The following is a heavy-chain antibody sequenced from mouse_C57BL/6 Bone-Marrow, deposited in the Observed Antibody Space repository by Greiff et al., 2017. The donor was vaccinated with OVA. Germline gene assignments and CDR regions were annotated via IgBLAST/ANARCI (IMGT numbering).Heavy chain of an antibody. CDR3: ARLPGGRYLDY. J-gene: IGHJ2*01. Sequence: VQLQQSGAELVKPGASVKISCKASGYAFSSYWMNWVKQRPGKGLEWIGQIYPGDGDTNYNGKFKGKATLTADKSSSTAYLQLSSLTSEDSAVYYCARLPGGRYLDYWGQGTTLTVSS. V-gene: IGHV1-80*01. CDR2: IYPGDGDT. CDR1: GYAFSSYW. D-gene: IGHD4-1*01.